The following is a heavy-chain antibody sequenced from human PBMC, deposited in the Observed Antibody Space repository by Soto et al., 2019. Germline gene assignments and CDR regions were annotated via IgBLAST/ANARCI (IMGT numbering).Heavy chain of an antibody. V-gene: IGHV4-59*01. J-gene: IGHJ4*02. CDR3: VREAYIGYGHAIDH. CDR2: NYHSGTT. Sequence: SETPSLTCAVSGVTISTYYWSWIRQPPGKGLEWIGYNYHSGTTNYNPSLKSRVTISVDTSKNQFSLRLTSVTAADTAIYYCVREAYIGYGHAIDHWGQGILVTVSS. D-gene: IGHD5-12*01. CDR1: GVTISTYY.